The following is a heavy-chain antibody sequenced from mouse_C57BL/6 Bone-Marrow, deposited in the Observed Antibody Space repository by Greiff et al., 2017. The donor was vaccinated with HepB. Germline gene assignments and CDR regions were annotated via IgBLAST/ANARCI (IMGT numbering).Heavy chain of an antibody. Sequence: VQLQQSGPELVKPGASVKIPCKASGYTFTDYNMDWVKQSHGKSLEWIGDINPNNGGTIYNQKFKGKATLTVDKSSSTAYMELRSLTSEDTAVYYGARFFDLMDYWGQGTSVTVSS. CDR3: ARFFDLMDY. CDR1: GYTFTDYN. V-gene: IGHV1-18*01. J-gene: IGHJ4*01. CDR2: INPNNGGT.